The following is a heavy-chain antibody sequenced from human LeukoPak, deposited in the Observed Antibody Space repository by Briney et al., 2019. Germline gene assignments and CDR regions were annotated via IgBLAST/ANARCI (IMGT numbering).Heavy chain of an antibody. CDR2: ISYDGSNK. D-gene: IGHD1-1*01. Sequence: GGSLRLSCAASGFTFSSYGKHWVRQAPGKGLEWVAVISYDGSNKYYADSVKGRFTISRDNSKNTLYLQMNSLRAEDTAVYYCAKDSGYNWNDVQPDYWGQGTLVTVSS. CDR3: AKDSGYNWNDVQPDY. CDR1: GFTFSSYG. J-gene: IGHJ4*02. V-gene: IGHV3-30*18.